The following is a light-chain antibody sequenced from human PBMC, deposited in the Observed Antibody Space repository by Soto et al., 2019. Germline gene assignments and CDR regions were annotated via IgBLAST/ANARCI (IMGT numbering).Light chain of an antibody. J-gene: IGKJ4*01. V-gene: IGKV1-5*03. CDR3: QQYNSYPLT. CDR1: QTINSR. CDR2: KAS. Sequence: DIQMTQSPSTLSASVGDRVTITCRASQTINSRLAWYQQKPGKAPKFLIYKASNLESGVPSRFSGSGSGTEFTLTISSLQPDDFAIYYCQQYNSYPLTFGGGTKVDI.